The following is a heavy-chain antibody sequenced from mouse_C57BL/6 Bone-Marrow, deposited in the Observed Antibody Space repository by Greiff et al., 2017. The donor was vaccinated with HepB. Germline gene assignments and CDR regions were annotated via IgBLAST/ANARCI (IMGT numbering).Heavy chain of an antibody. D-gene: IGHD1-1*01. CDR1: GYSITSGYY. CDR3: ARVVITTVAYYFDY. Sequence: DVQLQESGPGLVKPSQSLSLTCSVTGYSITSGYYWNWIRQFPGNKLEWMGYISYDGSNNYNPSLKNRISITRDTSKNQFFLKLNSVTTEDTATYYCARVVITTVAYYFDYWGQGTTLTVSS. J-gene: IGHJ2*01. CDR2: ISYDGSN. V-gene: IGHV3-6*01.